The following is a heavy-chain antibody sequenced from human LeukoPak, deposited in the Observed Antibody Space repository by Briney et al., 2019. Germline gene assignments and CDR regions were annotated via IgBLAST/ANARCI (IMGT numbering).Heavy chain of an antibody. Sequence: GGSLRLSCAASGFTVSSNYMSWVRQAPGKGLEWVSVIYSGGSTYYADSVKGRFTISRDNSKSTLYLQMNSLRAEDTAVYYCAREYCSGGSCYTDYWGQGTLVTVSS. CDR3: AREYCSGGSCYTDY. D-gene: IGHD2-15*01. J-gene: IGHJ4*02. CDR2: IYSGGST. CDR1: GFTVSSNY. V-gene: IGHV3-66*01.